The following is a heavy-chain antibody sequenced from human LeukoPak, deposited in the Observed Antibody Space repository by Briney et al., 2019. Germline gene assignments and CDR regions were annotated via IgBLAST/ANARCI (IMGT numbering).Heavy chain of an antibody. Sequence: GGSLRLSCAASGFTFSSYAMHWVRQAPGKGLEWVAVISYDGSNKYYADSVKGRFTISRDNAQNSLFLQMNGLRADDTAVYYCASSSWYVAFDYWGQGTLVTVSS. V-gene: IGHV3-30-3*01. CDR3: ASSSWYVAFDY. CDR1: GFTFSSYA. D-gene: IGHD6-13*01. CDR2: ISYDGSNK. J-gene: IGHJ4*02.